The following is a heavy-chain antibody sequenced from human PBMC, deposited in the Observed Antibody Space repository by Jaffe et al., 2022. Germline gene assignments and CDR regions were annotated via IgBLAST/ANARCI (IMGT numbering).Heavy chain of an antibody. Sequence: QVQLQQWGAGLLKPSETLSLTCAVYGGSFSGYYWSWIRQPPGKGLEWIGEINHSGSTNYNPSLKSRVTISVDTSKNQFSLKLSSVTAADTAVYYCARGRVVPAAKRVGGYYYYMDVWGKGTTVTVSS. CDR3: ARGRVVPAAKRVGGYYYYMDV. D-gene: IGHD2-2*01. J-gene: IGHJ6*03. CDR1: GGSFSGYY. V-gene: IGHV4-34*01. CDR2: INHSGST.